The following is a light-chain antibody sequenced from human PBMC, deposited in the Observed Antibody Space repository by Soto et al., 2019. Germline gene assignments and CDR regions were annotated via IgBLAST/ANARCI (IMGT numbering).Light chain of an antibody. V-gene: IGKV1-9*01. Sequence: DIQLTQSPSSLSAAVGDSVTITCRASQGISSYLAWYQQKPGKAPKLLIYASSTLQSGVPSRFSGSGSGTEFTLTISSLQTEDFATYFCQQLNSSPITFGQGTRLEIK. CDR3: QQLNSSPIT. CDR1: QGISSY. J-gene: IGKJ5*01. CDR2: ASS.